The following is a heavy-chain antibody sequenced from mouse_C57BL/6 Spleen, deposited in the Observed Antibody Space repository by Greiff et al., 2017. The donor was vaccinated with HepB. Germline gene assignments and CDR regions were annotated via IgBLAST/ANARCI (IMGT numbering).Heavy chain of an antibody. CDR2: IYPGDGDT. CDR3: ARDYYGPYYFDY. V-gene: IGHV1-82*01. Sequence: QVQLKQSGPELVKPGASVKISCKASGYAFSSSWMNWVKQRPGKGLEWIGRIYPGDGDTNYNGKFKGKATLTADKSSSTAYMQLSSLTSEDSAVYFCARDYYGPYYFDYWGQGTTLTVSS. CDR1: GYAFSSSW. D-gene: IGHD1-2*01. J-gene: IGHJ2*01.